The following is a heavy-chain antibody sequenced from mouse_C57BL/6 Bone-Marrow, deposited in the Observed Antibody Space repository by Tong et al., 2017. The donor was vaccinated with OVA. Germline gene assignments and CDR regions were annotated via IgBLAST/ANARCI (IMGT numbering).Heavy chain of an antibody. J-gene: IGHJ2*01. V-gene: IGHV1-69*01. CDR2: IDPSDSYT. CDR1: GYTFTSYW. CDR3: ARWPY. Sequence: VQLQESGAELVMPGASVKLSCKASGYTFTSYWMHWVKQRPGQGLEWIGEIDPSDSYTNYNQKFEGKATLTVDKSSSTAYMQLSSLTSEDSAVYYCARWPYWGQGTTLTVSS.